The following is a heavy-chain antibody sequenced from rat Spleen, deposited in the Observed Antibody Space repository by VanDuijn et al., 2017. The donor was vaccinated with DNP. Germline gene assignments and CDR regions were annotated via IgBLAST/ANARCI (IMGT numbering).Heavy chain of an antibody. Sequence: EVQLVESGGGLVQPGRSIKLSCATSGFTFSNYYMAWVRQAPTKGLDWVASLSNSGGNTFYRDSVKGRFTISRDNAKSSLYLQMDSLRSEDTATYFCTSLYSSSIDYWGHGVMVTVSS. J-gene: IGHJ2*01. CDR2: LSNSGGNT. V-gene: IGHV5-25*01. CDR1: GFTFSNYY. D-gene: IGHD1-2*01. CDR3: TSLYSSSIDY.